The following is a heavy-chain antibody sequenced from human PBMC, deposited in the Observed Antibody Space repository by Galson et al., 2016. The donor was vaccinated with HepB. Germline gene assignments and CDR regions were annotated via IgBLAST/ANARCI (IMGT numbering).Heavy chain of an antibody. CDR2: IYWDDDK. Sequence: PALVKPTQTLTLTCTFSGFSLSTSGVGVGWIRQPPGKALEWLALIYWDDDKRFSPSLKSRLTITKDTSKNQVVLTMTNMDPVDTATYYCAHSVSGYALYYFDYWGQGILVTVSS. CDR3: AHSVSGYALYYFDY. V-gene: IGHV2-5*02. J-gene: IGHJ4*02. CDR1: GFSLSTSGVG. D-gene: IGHD5-12*01.